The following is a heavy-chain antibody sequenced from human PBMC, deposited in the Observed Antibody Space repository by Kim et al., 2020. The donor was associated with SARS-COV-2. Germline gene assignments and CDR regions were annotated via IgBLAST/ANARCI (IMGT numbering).Heavy chain of an antibody. CDR3: ARVSYCGGDCYTYYFDY. V-gene: IGHV1-3*01. CDR1: GYTFTSYA. CDR2: INAGNGNT. D-gene: IGHD2-21*02. Sequence: ASVKVSCKASGYTFTSYAMHWVRQAPGQRLEWMGWINAGNGNTKYSQKFQGRVTITRDTSANTAYMELSSLRSEDTAVYYCARVSYCGGDCYTYYFDYWGQGTLVTVSS. J-gene: IGHJ4*02.